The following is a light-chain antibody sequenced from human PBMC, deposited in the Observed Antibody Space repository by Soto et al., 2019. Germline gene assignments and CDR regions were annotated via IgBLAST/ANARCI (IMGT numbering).Light chain of an antibody. CDR3: GTWDNSLSAVV. Sequence: QSVLTQPPSVSAAPGQKVTISCSGGSSNIGNNYVSWYQQLPGTAPKLLIYDNNKRPSGIPDRFSGAKSGTSATLGITGLQTGDEADYCCGTWDNSLSAVVFGGGTKLTVL. CDR1: SSNIGNNY. CDR2: DNN. J-gene: IGLJ2*01. V-gene: IGLV1-51*01.